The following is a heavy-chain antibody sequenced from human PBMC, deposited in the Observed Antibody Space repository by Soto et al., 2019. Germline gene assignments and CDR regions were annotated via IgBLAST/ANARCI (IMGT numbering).Heavy chain of an antibody. V-gene: IGHV1-18*04. Sequence: QVQLVQSGAEVKKPGASVKVSCKASGYTFTSYGISWVRQAPGQGLEWMGWISAYNGNTNYAQKLQGRVTMTTDTSTSTAYMALRSLRSDDTAVYDCARVFGKDYDDVWGSYRIDYWGQGTLVTVAS. CDR1: GYTFTSYG. J-gene: IGHJ4*02. CDR3: ARVFGKDYDDVWGSYRIDY. CDR2: ISAYNGNT. D-gene: IGHD3-16*02.